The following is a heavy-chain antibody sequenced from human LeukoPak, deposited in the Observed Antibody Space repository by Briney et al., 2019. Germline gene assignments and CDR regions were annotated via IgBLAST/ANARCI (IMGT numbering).Heavy chain of an antibody. CDR1: GYTFTSYY. CDR2: INPNSGGT. J-gene: IGHJ5*02. D-gene: IGHD4-17*01. Sequence: ASVTVSCKASGYTFTSYYMHWVRQAPGQGLEWMGWINPNSGGTNYAQKFQGWVTMTRDTSISTAYMELSRLRSDDTAVYYCAASSYGDYENWFDPWGQGTLVTVSS. CDR3: AASSYGDYENWFDP. V-gene: IGHV1-2*04.